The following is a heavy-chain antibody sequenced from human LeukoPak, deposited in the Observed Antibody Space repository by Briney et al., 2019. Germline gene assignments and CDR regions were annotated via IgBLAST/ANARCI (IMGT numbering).Heavy chain of an antibody. Sequence: PGGSLRLSCAASGFTFSSYAMHWVRQAPGKGLEWVAVISYDGSNKYYADSVKGRFTISRDNSKNTLYLQMNSLRAEDTAVYYCATTYYYGSGSYGAFDIWGQGTMVTVSS. CDR3: ATTYYYGSGSYGAFDI. CDR2: ISYDGSNK. CDR1: GFTFSSYA. D-gene: IGHD3-10*01. V-gene: IGHV3-30-3*01. J-gene: IGHJ3*02.